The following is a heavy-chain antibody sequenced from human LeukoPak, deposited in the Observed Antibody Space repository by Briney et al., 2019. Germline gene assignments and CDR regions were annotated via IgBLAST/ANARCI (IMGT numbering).Heavy chain of an antibody. CDR3: AKDMGGYYDSSGYSDY. CDR1: GFTFDDYA. D-gene: IGHD3-22*01. V-gene: IGHV3-9*01. J-gene: IGHJ4*02. CDR2: ISWNSGSI. Sequence: GGSLRLSGAASGFTFDDYAMHWVRQAPGKGLEWVSGISWNSGSIGYADSVKGRFTISRDNAKNSLYLQMNSLRAEDTALYYCAKDMGGYYDSSGYSDYWGQGTLVTVSS.